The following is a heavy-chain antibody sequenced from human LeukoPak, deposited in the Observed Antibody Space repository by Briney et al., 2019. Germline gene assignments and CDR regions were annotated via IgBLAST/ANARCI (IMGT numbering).Heavy chain of an antibody. CDR1: GYSFTSYG. D-gene: IGHD2-15*01. CDR3: ARVPSGGPFDY. V-gene: IGHV1-18*01. J-gene: IGHJ4*02. CDR2: ISAYNGNT. Sequence: ASVKVSCTASGYSFTSYGISWVRQAPGQGLEWMGWISAYNGNTNYAQRLQGRVNMTTDTSTSTAYMELRSLTSDDTAVYYCARVPSGGPFDYWGQGTLVTVSS.